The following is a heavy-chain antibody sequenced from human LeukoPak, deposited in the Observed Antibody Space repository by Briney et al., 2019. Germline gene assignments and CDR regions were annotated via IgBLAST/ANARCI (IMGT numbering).Heavy chain of an antibody. Sequence: SESLSLTCTVSGGSISSSSYYWGWIRQPPGKGLEWIGSIYYSGSTYYNPSLKSRVTISVDTSKNQFSLKLSSVTAADTAVYYCATLVGAIDYWGQGTLVTVSS. D-gene: IGHD1-26*01. CDR1: GGSISSSSYY. V-gene: IGHV4-39*01. CDR2: IYYSGST. J-gene: IGHJ4*02. CDR3: ATLVGAIDY.